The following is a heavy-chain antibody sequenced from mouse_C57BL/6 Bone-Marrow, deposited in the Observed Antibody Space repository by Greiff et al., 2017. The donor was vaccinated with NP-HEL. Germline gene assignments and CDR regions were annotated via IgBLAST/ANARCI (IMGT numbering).Heavy chain of an antibody. J-gene: IGHJ3*01. D-gene: IGHD1-1*01. CDR1: GFNIKNTY. V-gene: IGHV14-3*01. Sequence: VQLKESVAELVRPGASVKLSCTASGFNIKNTYMHWVKQRPEQGLEWIGRIDPANGNTKYAPKFQGKATITANTSANTAYLQLSSLTSEDTAIYYCARSSTYYGSSLWFAYWGQGTLVTVSA. CDR3: ARSSTYYGSSLWFAY. CDR2: IDPANGNT.